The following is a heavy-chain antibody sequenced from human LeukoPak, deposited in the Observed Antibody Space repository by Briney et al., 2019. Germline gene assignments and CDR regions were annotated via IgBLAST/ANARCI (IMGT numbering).Heavy chain of an antibody. Sequence: SVKVSCKASGAAFSDYALNWVRQAPGQGLEWMGVFIPILGTANSTQKFQDRVTITADMSTNTAYMELSSLRSEDTAVYFCAGIPVFGVVLHQEPVWGKGTTVTVSS. J-gene: IGHJ6*04. V-gene: IGHV1-69*06. CDR3: AGIPVFGVVLHQEPV. CDR2: FIPILGTA. D-gene: IGHD3-3*01. CDR1: GAAFSDYA.